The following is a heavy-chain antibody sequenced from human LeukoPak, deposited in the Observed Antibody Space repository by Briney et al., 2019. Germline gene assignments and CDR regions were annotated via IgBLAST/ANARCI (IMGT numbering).Heavy chain of an antibody. CDR1: GDSISSGSYY. Sequence: SETLSLTCTVSGDSISSGSYYWSWIRQPAGKGLEWTGRIYTSGSTNYNPSLKSRVTISVDTSKNQFSLKLSSVTAADTAVYYCARGRSYYYYYYMDVWGKGTTVTVSS. V-gene: IGHV4-61*02. J-gene: IGHJ6*03. CDR3: ARGRSYYYYYYMDV. D-gene: IGHD3-10*01. CDR2: IYTSGST.